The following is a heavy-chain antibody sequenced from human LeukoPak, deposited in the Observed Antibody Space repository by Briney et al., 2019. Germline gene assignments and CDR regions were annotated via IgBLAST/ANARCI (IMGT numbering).Heavy chain of an antibody. CDR1: GFTFSGYS. Sequence: GGSLRLSCAASGFTFSGYSMNWVRQAPGKGLEWVSYISSSSTIYYADSVKGRFTIPRDNAKNSLYLQMNSLRAEDTAVYYCARVGIVVRAPNGAFDIWGQGTMVTVSS. V-gene: IGHV3-48*04. CDR2: ISSSSTI. J-gene: IGHJ3*02. D-gene: IGHD3-10*01. CDR3: ARVGIVVRAPNGAFDI.